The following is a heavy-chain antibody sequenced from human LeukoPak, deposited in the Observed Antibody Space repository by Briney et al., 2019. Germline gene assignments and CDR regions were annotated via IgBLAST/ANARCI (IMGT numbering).Heavy chain of an antibody. CDR3: AKDELGSGSYDAFDI. Sequence: GGSLRLSCAASGFTFSSYEMNWVRQAPGKGLEWVSYISSSGSTIYYADSVKGRFTTSRDNSKNTLYLQMNSLRAEDTAVYYCAKDELGSGSYDAFDIWGQGTMVTVSS. V-gene: IGHV3-48*03. CDR2: ISSSGSTI. J-gene: IGHJ3*02. D-gene: IGHD1-26*01. CDR1: GFTFSSYE.